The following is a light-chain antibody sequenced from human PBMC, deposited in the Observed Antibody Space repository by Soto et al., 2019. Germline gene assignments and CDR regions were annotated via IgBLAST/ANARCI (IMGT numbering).Light chain of an antibody. CDR3: HQRRSWPRT. CDR2: DSS. V-gene: IGKV3D-20*02. J-gene: IGKJ1*01. Sequence: EIVLTQSPGTLSLSPGERATLSCRASQSVRSSYLAWYQQKPGQAPRLLIYDSSTRATGIPARFSGSGSRTDFTLTISSLEPEDFAVYYCHQRRSWPRTFGQGTKVDIK. CDR1: QSVRSSY.